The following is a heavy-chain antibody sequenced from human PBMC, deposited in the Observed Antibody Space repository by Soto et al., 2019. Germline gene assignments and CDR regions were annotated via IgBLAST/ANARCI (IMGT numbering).Heavy chain of an antibody. Sequence: ASETLSLTCAVYGGSFSGYYWSWIRQPPGKGLEWIGEINHSGSTNYNPSLKSRVTISVDTSKNQFSLKLSSVTAADTAVYYCASGYYDSSGYPGLDYWGQGTLVTVSS. D-gene: IGHD3-22*01. V-gene: IGHV4-34*01. J-gene: IGHJ4*02. CDR1: GGSFSGYY. CDR3: ASGYYDSSGYPGLDY. CDR2: INHSGST.